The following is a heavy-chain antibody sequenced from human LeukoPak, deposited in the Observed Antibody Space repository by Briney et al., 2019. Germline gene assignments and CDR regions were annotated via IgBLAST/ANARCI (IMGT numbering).Heavy chain of an antibody. Sequence: GGSLRLSCAASGFTFSSYAMHWVRQAPGKGLEWVSVIYSGGSTYYADSVKGRFTISRDNSKNTLYLQMNSLRAEDTAVYYCARDSGYYMDVWGKGTTVTISS. V-gene: IGHV3-53*01. CDR1: GFTFSSYA. J-gene: IGHJ6*03. CDR2: IYSGGST. CDR3: ARDSGYYMDV.